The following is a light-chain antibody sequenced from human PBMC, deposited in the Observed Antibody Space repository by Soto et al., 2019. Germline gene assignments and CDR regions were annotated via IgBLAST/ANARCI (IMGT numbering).Light chain of an antibody. V-gene: IGLV2-11*01. Sequence: QSVLTQPRSVSGSPGQSVTISCTGTSTDLGGYNYVPWYQQHPGEAPKLVMYDVAQRPAGVSDRFSGDKSGNTAPLTISGLEADDAATYYCCSYAGIDALFFGSGTKLTVL. J-gene: IGLJ1*01. CDR1: STDLGGYNY. CDR2: DVA. CDR3: CSYAGIDALF.